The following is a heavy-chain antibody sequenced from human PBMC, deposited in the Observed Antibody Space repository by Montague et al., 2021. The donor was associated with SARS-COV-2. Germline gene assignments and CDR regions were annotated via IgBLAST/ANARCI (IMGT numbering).Heavy chain of an antibody. Sequence: YSGSTNYNPSLQSRVTISVDTSKHQFSLKLSSVTAADTSVYYCARDSGGSSPEDWLGFDPWGQGTLVTVSS. V-gene: IGHV4-59*01. J-gene: IGHJ5*02. CDR3: ARDSGGSSPEDWLGFDP. CDR2: YSGST. D-gene: IGHD2-15*01.